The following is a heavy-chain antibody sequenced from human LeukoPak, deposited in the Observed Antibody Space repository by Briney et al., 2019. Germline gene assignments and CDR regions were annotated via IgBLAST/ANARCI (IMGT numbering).Heavy chain of an antibody. CDR3: ARWNSHVVPAATGYYYYGMDV. CDR2: MNPSSGNT. V-gene: IGHV1-8*01. J-gene: IGHJ6*02. D-gene: IGHD2-2*01. CDR1: GYTFTSYD. Sequence: ASVKVSCKASGYTFTSYDINWVRQATGQGLEWMGWMNPSSGNTGYAQKFQGRVTMTRNTSISTAYMELSSLRSEDTAVYYCARWNSHVVPAATGYYYYGMDVWGQGTTVTVSS.